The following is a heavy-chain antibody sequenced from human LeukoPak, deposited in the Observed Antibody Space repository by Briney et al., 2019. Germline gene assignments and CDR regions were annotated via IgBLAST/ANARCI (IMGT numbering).Heavy chain of an antibody. CDR3: AKVMKPADFDY. D-gene: IGHD2-8*01. CDR2: ISGSGGST. V-gene: IGHV3-23*01. Sequence: GGSLRLSCAASGFTFSSYAMSWVRQAPGRGLEWVSAISGSGGSTYYADSVEGRFTISRDNSKNTLYLQMNSLRAEDTAVYYCAKVMKPADFDYWGQGTLVTVSS. J-gene: IGHJ4*02. CDR1: GFTFSSYA.